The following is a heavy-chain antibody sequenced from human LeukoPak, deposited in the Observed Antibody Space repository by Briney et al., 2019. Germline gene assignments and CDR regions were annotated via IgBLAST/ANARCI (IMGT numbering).Heavy chain of an antibody. CDR3: ARGGGLIDH. D-gene: IGHD5-24*01. CDR2: IYYSGST. V-gene: IGHV4-59*11. Sequence: SETLSLTCTVSGGSISSHYWSWIRQPPGKGLEWIGYIYYSGSTNYNPSLKSRVTISVDTSKNQFSLKLSSVTAADTAVYYCARGGGLIDHWGQGTLVTVSS. J-gene: IGHJ4*02. CDR1: GGSISSHY.